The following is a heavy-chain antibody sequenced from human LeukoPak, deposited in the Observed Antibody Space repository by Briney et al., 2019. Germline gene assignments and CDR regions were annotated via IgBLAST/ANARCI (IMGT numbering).Heavy chain of an antibody. V-gene: IGHV1-69*13. CDR2: IIPIFGTA. Sequence: GASVKVPCKASGYTFTSYGISWVRQAPGQGLEWMGGIIPIFGTANYAQKFQGRVTITADESTSTAYMELSSLRSEDTAVYYCARGSLFTMVRGERGKEYYFDYWGQGTLVTVSS. J-gene: IGHJ4*02. CDR1: GYTFTSYG. CDR3: ARGSLFTMVRGERGKEYYFDY. D-gene: IGHD3-10*01.